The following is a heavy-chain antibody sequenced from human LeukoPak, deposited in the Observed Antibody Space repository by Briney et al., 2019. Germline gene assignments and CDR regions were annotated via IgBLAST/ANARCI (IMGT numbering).Heavy chain of an antibody. J-gene: IGHJ6*02. Sequence: SETVSLTCAVSGRSLSSSGYYWAWIRQPPGKGLEWIGTIYYSGRTYYNPSLKSRVPISVDTSKKQFSLKLSSVTAADTAVYYCARHLDGDRYYYYYGVDVWGQGTTVTVSS. D-gene: IGHD4-17*01. V-gene: IGHV4-39*01. CDR3: ARHLDGDRYYYYYGVDV. CDR1: GRSLSSSGYY. CDR2: IYYSGRT.